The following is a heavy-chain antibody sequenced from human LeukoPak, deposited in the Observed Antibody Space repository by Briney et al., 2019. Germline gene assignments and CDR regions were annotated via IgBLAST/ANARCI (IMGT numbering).Heavy chain of an antibody. D-gene: IGHD3-3*01. CDR2: IYYSGST. J-gene: IGHJ4*02. CDR1: GGSISSSSYY. V-gene: IGHV4-39*01. CDR3: ARQGSLRGY. Sequence: SETLSLTCTVSGGSISSSSYYRGWIRQPPGKGLEWIGSIYYSGSTYYNPSLKSRVTISVDTSKNQFPLKLSSVTAADTAVYYCARQGSLRGYWGQGTLVTVSS.